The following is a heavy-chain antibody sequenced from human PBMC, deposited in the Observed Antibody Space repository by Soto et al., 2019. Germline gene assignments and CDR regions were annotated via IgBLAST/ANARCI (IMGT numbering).Heavy chain of an antibody. J-gene: IGHJ5*01. CDR3: AGWWMYAPRCDS. D-gene: IGHD2-8*01. CDR2: IYHSGST. Sequence: QLQLQESGSGLVKPSQTLSLTCAVSGGSISSGGYSWSWIRQPPGKGLEWIGYIYHSGSTYYNPPRKRGVIITVNKSKTRFALKLRSVPAADTAVYYCAGWWMYAPRCDSWGQGTLVTVSS. V-gene: IGHV4-30-2*01. CDR1: GGSISSGGYS.